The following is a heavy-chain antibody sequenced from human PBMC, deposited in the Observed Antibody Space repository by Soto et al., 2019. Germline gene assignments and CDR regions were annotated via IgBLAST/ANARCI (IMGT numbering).Heavy chain of an antibody. Sequence: LCLTCAVSGGSISSGGYSWSWIRQPPGKGLEWIGYIYHSGSTYYNPSLKSRVTISVDRSKNQFSLKLSSVTAADTAVYYCARLTYYYDSSGYNWFDPWGQGTLVTVSS. D-gene: IGHD3-22*01. CDR2: IYHSGST. CDR3: ARLTYYYDSSGYNWFDP. V-gene: IGHV4-30-2*01. CDR1: GGSISSGGYS. J-gene: IGHJ5*02.